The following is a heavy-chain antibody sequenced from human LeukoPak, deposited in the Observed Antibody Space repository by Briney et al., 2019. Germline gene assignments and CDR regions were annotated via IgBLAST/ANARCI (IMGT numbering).Heavy chain of an antibody. CDR1: GFTFSNYW. CDR3: ARGTPPKHIVVVGAYYMDV. CDR2: IKEDGSEK. J-gene: IGHJ6*03. V-gene: IGHV3-7*01. Sequence: GGSLRLSCAASGFTFSNYWMSWVRQAPGKGLEWVANIKEDGSEKYYVDSVKGRFTTSRDNANNSLYLQMNSLRAEDTAVYYCARGTPPKHIVVVGAYYMDVWGKGTTVTVSS. D-gene: IGHD2-21*01.